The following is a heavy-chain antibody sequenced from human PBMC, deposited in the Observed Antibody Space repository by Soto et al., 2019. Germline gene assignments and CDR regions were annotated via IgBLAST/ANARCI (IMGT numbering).Heavy chain of an antibody. CDR1: GYIFTNNW. D-gene: IGHD5-18*01. J-gene: IGHJ3*02. V-gene: IGHV5-51*01. CDR3: ARGYSRLADDAFDI. Sequence: ESLKISCKGSGYIFTNNWIGWVRQMPGKGLEWMGIIYPDDSDTRYSPSFQGQVTISADKSISTAYLHWSSLKASDTDMYYCARGYSRLADDAFDIWGQGTMVTVSS. CDR2: IYPDDSDT.